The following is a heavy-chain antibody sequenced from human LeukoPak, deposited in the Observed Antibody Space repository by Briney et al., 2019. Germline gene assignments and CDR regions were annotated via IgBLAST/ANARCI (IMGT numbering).Heavy chain of an antibody. Sequence: PSETLSLTCTVSGGSISSYYWSWIRQPAGKGLEWIGRIYTSGSTNYNPSLKSRVTMSVDTSKNQFSLKLSSVTAADTAVYYCARGDHYGSGSNFPMARWGQGTLVTVSS. CDR2: IYTSGST. J-gene: IGHJ4*02. D-gene: IGHD3-10*01. CDR1: GGSISSYY. CDR3: ARGDHYGSGSNFPMAR. V-gene: IGHV4-4*07.